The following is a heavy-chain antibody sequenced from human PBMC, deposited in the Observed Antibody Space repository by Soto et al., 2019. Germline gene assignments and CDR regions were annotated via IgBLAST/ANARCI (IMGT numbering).Heavy chain of an antibody. CDR1: GGTFSSYA. CDR3: ASTPYDMLTGDYYYGMDV. V-gene: IGHV1-69*01. D-gene: IGHD3-9*01. J-gene: IGHJ6*02. Sequence: QVQLVQSGAEVKKPGSSVKVSCKASGGTFSSYAISWVRQAPGQGLEWMGGIIPIFGTANYAQKFQGRVTITADESTSTAYMELSSLRSEDTAVYYCASTPYDMLTGDYYYGMDVWGQGTTVTVSS. CDR2: IIPIFGTA.